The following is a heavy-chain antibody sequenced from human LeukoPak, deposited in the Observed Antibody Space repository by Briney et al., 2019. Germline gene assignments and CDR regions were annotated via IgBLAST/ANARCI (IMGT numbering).Heavy chain of an antibody. CDR3: VRYDFWSRAKGGDY. CDR1: GFTFSSCA. D-gene: IGHD3-3*01. Sequence: GGLLRLSWGASGFTFSSCAMRWVGQARGKGVEWVSAISGSGGSRYYADSVRGRFTISRDNATNSLYQQMNTLRAEDTALYYCVRYDFWSRAKGGDYWGQGTLVTVSS. CDR2: ISGSGGSR. V-gene: IGHV3-23*01. J-gene: IGHJ4*02.